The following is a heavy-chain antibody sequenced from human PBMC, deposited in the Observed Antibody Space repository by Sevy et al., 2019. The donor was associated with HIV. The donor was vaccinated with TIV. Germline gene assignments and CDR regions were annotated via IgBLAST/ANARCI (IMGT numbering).Heavy chain of an antibody. Sequence: SENLSLTCSVSGCPISSYYWSWIRQPPGKRLEWIGYIHYSGSTNYNPSLNSRLTISVDTSKNQFSLRLTYVTAADTAVYYCARAPPVRSGDDSLNWFDPWGQGNLVTVSS. CDR3: ARAPPVRSGDDSLNWFDP. V-gene: IGHV4-59*01. CDR1: GCPISSYY. J-gene: IGHJ5*02. D-gene: IGHD5-12*01. CDR2: IHYSGST.